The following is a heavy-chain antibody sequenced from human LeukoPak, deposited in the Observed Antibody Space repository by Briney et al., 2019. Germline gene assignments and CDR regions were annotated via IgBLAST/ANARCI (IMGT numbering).Heavy chain of an antibody. CDR2: INHSGST. CDR3: ARGKRGYSSSWYDY. J-gene: IGHJ4*02. CDR1: GGSFSGYY. Sequence: SSETLSLTCAVYGGSFSGYYWSWIRQPPGKGLEWIGEINHSGSTNYNPSLKSRVTISVDTSKNQFSLKLSSMTAADTAVYYCARGKRGYSSSWYDYWGQGTLVTVSS. D-gene: IGHD6-13*01. V-gene: IGHV4-34*01.